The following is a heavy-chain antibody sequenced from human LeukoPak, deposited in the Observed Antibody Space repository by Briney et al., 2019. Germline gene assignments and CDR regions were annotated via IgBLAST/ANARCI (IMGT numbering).Heavy chain of an antibody. Sequence: PGGSLRLSCAASGFTFNNYAMNWVRQAPGKGLEWVSSISGGGETTYYADSAKGRFTISRDNSKNTLYLQMNSLRAEDTAVYYCAKGGYGYSYYFDYWGQGTLVTVSS. CDR3: AKGGYGYSYYFDY. CDR2: ISGGGETT. D-gene: IGHD5-18*01. V-gene: IGHV3-23*01. J-gene: IGHJ4*02. CDR1: GFTFNNYA.